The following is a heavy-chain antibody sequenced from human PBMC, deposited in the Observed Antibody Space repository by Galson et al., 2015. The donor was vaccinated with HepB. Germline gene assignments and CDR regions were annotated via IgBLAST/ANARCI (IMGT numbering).Heavy chain of an antibody. CDR2: IKSKTDGGTT. D-gene: IGHD2-2*01. CDR1: GFTFSNAW. Sequence: SLRLSCAASGFTFSNAWMSWVRQAPGKGLEWVGRIKSKTDGGTTDYAAPVKGRFTISRDDSKNTLYLQMNSLKTEDTAVYYCTTEYCSSTSCSHGGVFFCYWGQGTLVTVSS. CDR3: TTEYCSSTSCSHGGVFFCY. V-gene: IGHV3-15*01. J-gene: IGHJ4*02.